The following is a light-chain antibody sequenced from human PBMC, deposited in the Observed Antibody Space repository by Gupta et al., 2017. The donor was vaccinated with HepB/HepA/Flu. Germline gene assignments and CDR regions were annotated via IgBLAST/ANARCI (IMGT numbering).Light chain of an antibody. CDR2: GAS. CDR1: QSISRY. J-gene: IGKJ3*01. V-gene: IGKV1-39*01. CDR3: QQGYSIPFS. Sequence: TQSPSSLSASVGGSVTITCRASQSISRYLNWYQQRPGKVPKLLIHGASSLQSGVPSRFSGRGSGTDFTLTISSLQPEDFATYYCQQGYSIPFSFGPGTKLEIK.